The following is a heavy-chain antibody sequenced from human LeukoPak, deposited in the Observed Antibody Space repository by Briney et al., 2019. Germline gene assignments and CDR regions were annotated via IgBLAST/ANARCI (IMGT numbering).Heavy chain of an antibody. Sequence: PSETLSLTCTVSGGSISSGGYYLSWIRQHPGKGLEWIVYIYYSGSTYYNPSLKSRVTISVDTSKNQFSLKLSSVTAADTAVYYCARAQWYSSGWYMNRGYFDYWGQGTLVTVSS. J-gene: IGHJ4*02. V-gene: IGHV4-31*03. D-gene: IGHD6-19*01. CDR1: GGSISSGGYY. CDR3: ARAQWYSSGWYMNRGYFDY. CDR2: IYYSGST.